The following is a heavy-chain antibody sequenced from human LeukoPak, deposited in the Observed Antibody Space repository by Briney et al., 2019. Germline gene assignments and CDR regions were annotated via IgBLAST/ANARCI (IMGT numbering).Heavy chain of an antibody. J-gene: IGHJ4*02. CDR3: AKDQGAVAWGLFDY. CDR2: ISYDGSNK. D-gene: IGHD6-19*01. Sequence: GRSLRLSCAASGFTFTSYGMHWVRQAPGKGLEWVAVISYDGSNKYYADSVKGRFTISRDNSKNTLYLQMNSLRAEDTAVYYCAKDQGAVAWGLFDYWGQGTLVTVSS. CDR1: GFTFTSYG. V-gene: IGHV3-30*18.